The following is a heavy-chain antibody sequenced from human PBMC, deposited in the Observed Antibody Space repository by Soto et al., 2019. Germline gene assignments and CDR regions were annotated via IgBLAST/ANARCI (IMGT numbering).Heavy chain of an antibody. CDR1: GGSVSSGSYY. J-gene: IGHJ6*02. D-gene: IGHD3-10*01. CDR3: ARDHSEPGQTLPYGMDV. CDR2: IYYSGST. V-gene: IGHV4-61*01. Sequence: TLSLTCTVSGGSVSSGSYYWSWIRQPPGKGLEWIGYIYYSGSTNYNPSLKSRVTISVDTSKNQFSLKLSSVTAVDTAVYYCARDHSEPGQTLPYGMDVWGQGTTVTVSS.